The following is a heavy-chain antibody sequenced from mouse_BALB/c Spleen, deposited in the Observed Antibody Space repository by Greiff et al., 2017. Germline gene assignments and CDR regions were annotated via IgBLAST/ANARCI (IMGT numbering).Heavy chain of an antibody. CDR3: ASSYYGNYYAMDY. J-gene: IGHJ4*01. D-gene: IGHD2-10*01. V-gene: IGHV5-17*02. CDR1: GFTFSSFG. CDR2: ISSGSSTI. Sequence: EVQLVESGGGLVQPGGSRKLSCAASGFTFSSFGMHWVRQAPEKGLEWVAYISSGSSTIYYADTVKGRFTISRDNPKNTLFLQMTSLRSEDTAMYYCASSYYGNYYAMDYWGQGTSVTVSS.